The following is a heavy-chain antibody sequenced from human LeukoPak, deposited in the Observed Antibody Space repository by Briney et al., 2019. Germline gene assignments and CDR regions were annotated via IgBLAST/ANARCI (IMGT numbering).Heavy chain of an antibody. D-gene: IGHD6-19*01. J-gene: IGHJ4*02. CDR3: ARDPTYSSGWSTFDY. V-gene: IGHV1-2*02. CDR2: INPNSGGT. Sequence: ASVKVSCKPSGYTFTGYHIHWVRQAPGQGLEWMGWINPNSGGTNLAQKFQGRVTMTTDTSTSTAYMELRSLRSDDTAVYYCARDPTYSSGWSTFDYWGQGTLVTVSS. CDR1: GYTFTGYH.